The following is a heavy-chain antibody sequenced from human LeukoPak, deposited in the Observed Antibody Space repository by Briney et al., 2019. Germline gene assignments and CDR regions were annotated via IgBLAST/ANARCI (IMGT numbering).Heavy chain of an antibody. CDR1: GVTFSKYY. Sequence: GGSLRLSCVASGVTFSKYYMIWVRQAPAKGLEWVSGISDSCDQTYYADSVKARFTISSDNSKNTLYLQVNSLRAEDTALYYCAKEITLTTAYFDYWGQGTLVTVSS. V-gene: IGHV3-23*01. J-gene: IGHJ4*02. CDR2: ISDSCDQT. CDR3: AKEITLTTAYFDY. D-gene: IGHD4-17*01.